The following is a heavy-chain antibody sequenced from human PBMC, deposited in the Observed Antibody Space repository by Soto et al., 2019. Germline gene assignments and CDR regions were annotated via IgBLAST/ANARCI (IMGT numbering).Heavy chain of an antibody. CDR2: ISAYNGNT. CDR1: GYTFTSYG. J-gene: IGHJ6*03. CDR3: ASLGYGEDKYYYYYYMDV. D-gene: IGHD4-17*01. Sequence: ASVKVSCKASGYTFTSYGISWVRQAPGQGLEWMGWISAYNGNTNYAQKLQGRVTMTTDTSTSTAYMELRSLRSDDTAVYYCASLGYGEDKYYYYYYMDVWGKGTTVTVSS. V-gene: IGHV1-18*01.